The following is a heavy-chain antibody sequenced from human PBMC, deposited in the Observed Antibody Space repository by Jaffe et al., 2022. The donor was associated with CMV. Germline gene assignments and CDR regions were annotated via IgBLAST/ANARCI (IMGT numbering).Heavy chain of an antibody. V-gene: IGHV3-7*03. D-gene: IGHD6-19*01. Sequence: EVQLVESGGGLVQPGGSLRLSCEVSGLTFSIYWMNWVRQTPEKGLEWVASIKPDGNEKYYVDSVKGRFSISRDDATSSLYLEMHSLRAEDTAVYYCVRGQQWVPTALFDYWGQGTLVTVSS. J-gene: IGHJ4*02. CDR2: IKPDGNEK. CDR1: GLTFSIYW. CDR3: VRGQQWVPTALFDY.